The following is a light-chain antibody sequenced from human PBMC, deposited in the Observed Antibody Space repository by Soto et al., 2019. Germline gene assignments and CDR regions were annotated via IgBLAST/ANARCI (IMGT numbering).Light chain of an antibody. Sequence: DIQITHSPSTLSASFGDRVTIACRASQNINDWLAWYQQKPGRAPKLLIYDASSLESGVPSRFSGSGSGTEFTLTINNLQPADFATYYCQQYNSYSGAFGPGTKVDIK. J-gene: IGKJ1*01. CDR2: DAS. V-gene: IGKV1-5*01. CDR3: QQYNSYSGA. CDR1: QNINDW.